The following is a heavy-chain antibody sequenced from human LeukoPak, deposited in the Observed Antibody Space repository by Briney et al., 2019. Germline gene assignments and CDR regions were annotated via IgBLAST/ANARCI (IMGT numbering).Heavy chain of an antibody. D-gene: IGHD3-3*01. V-gene: IGHV4-4*07. Sequence: NASETLSLTCTVSGGSISSYYWSWIRQPAGKGLEWFGRFYTSGSTNYHPSLKSRVTMSVDTSKNQFSLKLSSVTAADTAVYYCAGSITIFGVAAPYYFDYWGQGTLVTVS. J-gene: IGHJ4*02. CDR2: FYTSGST. CDR3: AGSITIFGVAAPYYFDY. CDR1: GGSISSYY.